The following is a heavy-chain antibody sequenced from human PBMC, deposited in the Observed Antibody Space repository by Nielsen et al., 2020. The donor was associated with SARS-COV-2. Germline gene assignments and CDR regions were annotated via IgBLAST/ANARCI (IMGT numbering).Heavy chain of an antibody. CDR1: GGSISSSSYS. D-gene: IGHD5-18*01. V-gene: IGHV4-30-2*01. CDR3: ARAAFYSYGYVDAFDI. J-gene: IGHJ3*02. CDR2: IYHSGST. Sequence: SETLSLTCTVSGGSISSSSYSWSWIRQPPGKGLEWIGYIYHSGSTYYNPSLKSRVTISVDRSKNQFSLKLSSVTAADTAVYYCARAAFYSYGYVDAFDIWGQGTMVTVSS.